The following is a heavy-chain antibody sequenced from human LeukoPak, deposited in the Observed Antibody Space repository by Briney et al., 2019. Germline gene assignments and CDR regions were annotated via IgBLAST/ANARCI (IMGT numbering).Heavy chain of an antibody. Sequence: SETLSLTCTVSGGSIRSYYWTWIRQPPGKGLEWIGYIYHSGSTNYNPSLKSRVTISVDTSKNRFSLKLSSVSAADTAVYYCAGEGDPWHRLDYWGQGTLVTVSS. CDR3: AGEGDPWHRLDY. J-gene: IGHJ4*02. D-gene: IGHD2-21*02. CDR1: GGSIRSYY. V-gene: IGHV4-59*01. CDR2: IYHSGST.